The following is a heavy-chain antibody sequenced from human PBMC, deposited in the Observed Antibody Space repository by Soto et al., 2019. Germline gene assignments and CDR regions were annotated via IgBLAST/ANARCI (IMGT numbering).Heavy chain of an antibody. CDR3: ATEVWVYYDFWSGYSDY. Sequence: VLPLRPSCAASGFTFSSYWMSWVRQAPGKGLEWVANIKEDGSDMYYVDSVKGRFTISRDNAKNSLYLQMNSLRAEDTAVYYCATEVWVYYDFWSGYSDYWGQGTLVTVSS. D-gene: IGHD3-3*01. V-gene: IGHV3-7*01. CDR2: IKEDGSDM. J-gene: IGHJ4*02. CDR1: GFTFSSYW.